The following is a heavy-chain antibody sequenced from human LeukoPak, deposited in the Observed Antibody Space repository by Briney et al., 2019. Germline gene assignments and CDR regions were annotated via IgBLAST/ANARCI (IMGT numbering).Heavy chain of an antibody. Sequence: SQTLSLTCTVSGGSIGSRAYYWSWIRQPAGKGLEWIGRIYTSGDTIYNPSLKSRLTISVDTSKSHFSLKLTSVTAADSAVYYCASTEAGGVGAPVPFDYWGQGTLVTVSS. CDR2: IYTSGDT. D-gene: IGHD1-26*01. V-gene: IGHV4-61*02. CDR1: GGSIGSRAYY. CDR3: ASTEAGGVGAPVPFDY. J-gene: IGHJ4*02.